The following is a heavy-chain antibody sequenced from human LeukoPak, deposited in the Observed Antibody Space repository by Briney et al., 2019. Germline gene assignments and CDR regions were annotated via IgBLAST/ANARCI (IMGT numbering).Heavy chain of an antibody. CDR3: AREVVPAATYMDV. CDR1: GYTFTGYY. V-gene: IGHV1-2*02. CDR2: INPNSGGT. J-gene: IGHJ6*03. Sequence: ASVKVSCKAFGYTFTGYYMHWVRQAPGQGLEWMGWINPNSGGTNYAQKFQGRVTMTRDTSISTAYMELSRLRSDDTAVYYCAREVVPAATYMDVWGKGTTVTISS. D-gene: IGHD2-2*01.